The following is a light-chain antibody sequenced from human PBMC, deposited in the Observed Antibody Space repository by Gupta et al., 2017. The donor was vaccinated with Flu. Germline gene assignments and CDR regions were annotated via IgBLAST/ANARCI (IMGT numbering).Light chain of an antibody. Sequence: DTVMTQSPLSLPVTPGEPASISCRSSQSLLQSNGYNYLDWYLQKPGQSPRLLIYLASNQASGVPDRFSGSGSGTDFTLRISRVEAEDVGVYYCMQSRETPWTFGQGTKVEIK. CDR3: MQSRETPWT. CDR2: LAS. V-gene: IGKV2-28*01. J-gene: IGKJ1*01. CDR1: QSLLQSNGYNY.